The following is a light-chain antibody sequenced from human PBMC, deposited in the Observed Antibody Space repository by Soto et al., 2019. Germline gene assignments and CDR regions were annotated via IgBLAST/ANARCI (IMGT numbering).Light chain of an antibody. CDR2: GDN. V-gene: IGLV1-40*01. CDR3: QSYDSSLRHVV. J-gene: IGLJ2*01. CDR1: TSNIGSFYD. Sequence: QSVLTQPPSVSGAPGQRVTIPCTGSTSNIGSFYDVHWYQQLPGTVPKLLIYGDNNRPSGVPDRFSGSKSSTSASLAITGLQADDEADYYCQSYDSSLRHVVFGGGTKLTVL.